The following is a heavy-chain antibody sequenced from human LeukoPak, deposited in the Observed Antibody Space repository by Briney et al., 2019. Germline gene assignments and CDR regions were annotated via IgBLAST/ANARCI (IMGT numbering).Heavy chain of an antibody. CDR2: IYPYTGAT. J-gene: IGHJ4*02. V-gene: IGHV1-2*02. Sequence: ASVKVSCKASGYTFSGTGWYLYWLRQAPGQGLECMGWIYPYTGATHYAQKFQGRVAMTRDTSISTAYMELSRLPPDDTAVYYCARDGPAQMVDFDYWGQGTLVTVSS. CDR3: ARDGPAQMVDFDY. D-gene: IGHD3-10*01. CDR1: GYTFSGTGWY.